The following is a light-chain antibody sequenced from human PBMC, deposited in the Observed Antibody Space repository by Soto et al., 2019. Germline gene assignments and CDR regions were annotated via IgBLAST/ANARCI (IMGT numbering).Light chain of an antibody. CDR2: EVT. J-gene: IGLJ1*01. V-gene: IGLV2-8*01. CDR3: SSYAGSNNPYV. Sequence: QSVLTQPPSASGSPGQSVTISCTGTSGDIGGYDYVSWYQQHPGKAPKLMIYEVTKRPLGVPDRFSGSKSGNTASLTVSWLQAEDEADYYCSSYAGSNNPYVFGTGTKVTVL. CDR1: SGDIGGYDY.